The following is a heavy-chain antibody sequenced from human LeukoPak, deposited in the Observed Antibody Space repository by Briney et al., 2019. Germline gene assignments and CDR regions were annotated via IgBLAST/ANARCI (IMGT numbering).Heavy chain of an antibody. V-gene: IGHV1-46*01. J-gene: IGHJ6*02. CDR3: AREDVVLVDAVRYYYYGMDV. CDR1: GYNFISYY. Sequence: ASVKVSCKASGYNFISYYVHWVRQAPGQGLEWMVIINPSGGSTSYAQKFQDRVTMTRDTSTSTVYMELSSLKSEDTAVYYCAREDVVLVDAVRYYYYGMDVWGQGTTVTVSS. CDR2: INPSGGST. D-gene: IGHD2-8*01.